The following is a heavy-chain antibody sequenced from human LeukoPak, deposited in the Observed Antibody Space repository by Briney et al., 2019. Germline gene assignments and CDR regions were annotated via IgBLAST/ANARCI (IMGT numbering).Heavy chain of an antibody. D-gene: IGHD3-16*01. J-gene: IGHJ3*02. CDR1: GGSISTSNYY. CDR3: AKSNGYALVDI. V-gene: IGHV4-39*07. Sequence: SETLSLTCTVSGGSISTSNYYCGWIRQPPGKGLEWIGNIFYSGSTYYSPSLKSRVTISLDTSRNQFSLKLNSVTAADTAVYYCAKSNGYALVDIWGQGTMVTVSS. CDR2: IFYSGST.